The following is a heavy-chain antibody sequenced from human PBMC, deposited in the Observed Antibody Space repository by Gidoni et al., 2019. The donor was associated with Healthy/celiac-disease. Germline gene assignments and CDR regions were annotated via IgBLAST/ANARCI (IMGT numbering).Heavy chain of an antibody. CDR3: AAPVPLSGSYYGGFGY. V-gene: IGHV1-69*01. CDR1: GGPVRSYA. J-gene: IGHJ4*02. CDR2: IIPIFGTA. Sequence: QVQLVQSGAEVKKPGSSVKVCCKASGGPVRSYALSWVRQAPGQGLEWMGGIIPIFGTANYAQKFQGRVTITADESTSTAYMELSSLRSEDTAVYYCAAPVPLSGSYYGGFGYWGQGTLVTVSS. D-gene: IGHD1-26*01.